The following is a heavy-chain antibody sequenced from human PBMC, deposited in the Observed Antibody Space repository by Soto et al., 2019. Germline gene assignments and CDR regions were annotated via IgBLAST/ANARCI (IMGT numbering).Heavy chain of an antibody. J-gene: IGHJ6*02. Sequence: QLQLQESGSGLVKPSQTLSLTCTVSGDSMSSGGYSWSWIRQPPGKGLEWIGYIYHTGSTYYNPSLKGRVTITLDRSKNQFSLKLSSVTAADTAVYYWARVSLGGGGYYYGMDVWGQGTTVTVSS. V-gene: IGHV4-30-2*01. D-gene: IGHD3-16*01. CDR2: IYHTGST. CDR1: GDSMSSGGYS. CDR3: ARVSLGGGGYYYGMDV.